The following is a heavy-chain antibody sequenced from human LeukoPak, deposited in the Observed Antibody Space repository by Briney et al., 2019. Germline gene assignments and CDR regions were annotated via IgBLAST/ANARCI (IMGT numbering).Heavy chain of an antibody. CDR2: IKQDGSEK. CDR1: GFTFSSYW. D-gene: IGHD6-6*01. Sequence: GGSLRLSCAASGFTFSSYWMSWVRQAPGKGLEWVANIKQDGSEKYYVDSVKGRFTISRDNAKNSLYLQMNSLRAEDTAVYYCARDRTGFDSSSHALDYWGQGTLVTVSS. CDR3: ARDRTGFDSSSHALDY. V-gene: IGHV3-7*01. J-gene: IGHJ4*02.